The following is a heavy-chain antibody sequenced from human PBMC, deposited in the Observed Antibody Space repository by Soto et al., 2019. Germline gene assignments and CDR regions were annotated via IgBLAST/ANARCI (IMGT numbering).Heavy chain of an antibody. CDR2: ISSSSSYI. V-gene: IGHV3-21*01. Sequence: GGSLRLSCVASGFTFSSYSMNWVRQAPGKGLEWVSSISSSSSYIYYADSVKGRFTISRDNAKNSLYLQMNSLRAEDTAVYYCASRSSRYYYMDVWGKGTTVTVSS. CDR1: GFTFSSYS. CDR3: ASRSSRYYYMDV. J-gene: IGHJ6*03. D-gene: IGHD6-13*01.